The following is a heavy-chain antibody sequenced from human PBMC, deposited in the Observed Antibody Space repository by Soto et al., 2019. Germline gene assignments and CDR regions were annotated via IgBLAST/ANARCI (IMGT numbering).Heavy chain of an antibody. CDR3: ARARGYQLLSGYYYYMDV. CDR2: INSDGSST. D-gene: IGHD2-2*01. CDR1: GFTFSSYW. Sequence: PGGSLRLSCAASGFTFSSYWMHWVRQAPGKGLVWVSRINSDGSSTSYADYVKGRFTISRDNAKNTLYLQMNSLRAEDTAVYYCARARGYQLLSGYYYYMDVWGKGTTVTVSS. V-gene: IGHV3-74*01. J-gene: IGHJ6*03.